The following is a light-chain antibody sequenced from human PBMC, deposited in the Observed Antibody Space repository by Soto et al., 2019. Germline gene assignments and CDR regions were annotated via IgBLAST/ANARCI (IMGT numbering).Light chain of an antibody. V-gene: IGKV3-20*01. CDR3: KQCGSSPLT. J-gene: IGKJ4*01. CDR1: QSVSSSY. Sequence: EIVLTQSPGTLSLSPGERATLSCRASQSVSSSYLAWYQQKPGQAPRLLIYGASSRATGIPDRFSGSGSGTDFTLTISRLEPEDFAVYLCKQCGSSPLTLGGGTKV. CDR2: GAS.